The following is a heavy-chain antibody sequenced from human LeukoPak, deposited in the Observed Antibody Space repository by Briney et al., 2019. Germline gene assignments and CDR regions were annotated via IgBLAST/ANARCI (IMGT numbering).Heavy chain of an antibody. Sequence: GGSLRLSCAASGFTFSSYAMSWVRQAPGKGLEWVSAISGSGGSTYYADSVKGRFTISRDTSKNTLYLQMNSLRAEDTAVYYCAKNRGQWLAYFDYWGQGTLVTVSS. CDR3: AKNRGQWLAYFDY. CDR2: ISGSGGST. D-gene: IGHD6-19*01. CDR1: GFTFSSYA. J-gene: IGHJ4*02. V-gene: IGHV3-23*01.